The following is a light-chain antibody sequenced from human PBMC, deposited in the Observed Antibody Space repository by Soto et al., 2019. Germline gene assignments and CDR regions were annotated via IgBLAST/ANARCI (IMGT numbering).Light chain of an antibody. CDR1: QSVLYSSNNKNY. CDR3: QQYYNTPSYT. CDR2: WAS. V-gene: IGKV4-1*01. Sequence: DIVLTQSPDSLAVSLGGRATINCKSSQSVLYSSNNKNYLAWYQQKPGQPPKLLIYWASTRESGVPDRFSGSGSGTDFTLTISSLQAEDVAVYYCQQYYNTPSYTFGQGTKLEIK. J-gene: IGKJ2*01.